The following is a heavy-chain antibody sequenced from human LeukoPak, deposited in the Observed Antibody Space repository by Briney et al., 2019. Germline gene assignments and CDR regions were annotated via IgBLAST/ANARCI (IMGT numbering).Heavy chain of an antibody. J-gene: IGHJ4*02. CDR1: GYTFTSYD. V-gene: IGHV1-8*03. D-gene: IGHD6-6*01. CDR3: ARGSSIAAFPPFDY. Sequence: ASVKVSCKASGYTFTSYDINWVRQATGQGLEWMGWMNPNSGNTGYAQKFQGRVTITRNTSISTAYMELRSLRSDDTAVYYCARGSSIAAFPPFDYWGQGTLVTVSS. CDR2: MNPNSGNT.